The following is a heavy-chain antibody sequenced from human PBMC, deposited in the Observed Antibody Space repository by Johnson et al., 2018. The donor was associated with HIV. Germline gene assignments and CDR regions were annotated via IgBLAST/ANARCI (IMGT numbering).Heavy chain of an antibody. CDR2: VSYDGTNE. J-gene: IGHJ3*02. D-gene: IGHD6-6*01. CDR1: GFTFRSYG. Sequence: VQLVESGGGLVQPGRSLRLSCAASGFTFRSYGMHWVRQAPGKGLEWVAFVSYDGTNEFYADSVKGRFTVSRDSSKNTLFLQMNSLRAEDTAVYFCAKVHIAARWSDAFDIWGQGTMVTVSS. CDR3: AKVHIAARWSDAFDI. V-gene: IGHV3-30*18.